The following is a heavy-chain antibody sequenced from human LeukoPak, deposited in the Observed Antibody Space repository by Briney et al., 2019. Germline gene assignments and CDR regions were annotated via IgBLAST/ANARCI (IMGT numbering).Heavy chain of an antibody. Sequence: GGSLRLSCAASGFTFDDYAMHWVRQAPGKGLEWVSGISWNSGSIGYADSVKGRFTISRDNAKNSLYLQMNSLRAEDTALYYCAKLVKGFGDWYGPFDYWGQGTLVTVSS. V-gene: IGHV3-9*01. D-gene: IGHD6-19*01. CDR1: GFTFDDYA. CDR2: ISWNSGSI. J-gene: IGHJ4*02. CDR3: AKLVKGFGDWYGPFDY.